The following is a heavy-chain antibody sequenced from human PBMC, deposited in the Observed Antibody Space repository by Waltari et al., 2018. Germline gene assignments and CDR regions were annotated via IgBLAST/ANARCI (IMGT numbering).Heavy chain of an antibody. CDR3: ARASDGSYPFDT. CDR2: IYYSGNT. J-gene: IGHJ4*02. Sequence: QVQLQESGPPLVKSSQPLSLTCSVPGGSVTSGGYYWSWVRQRPGRGLEWIGHIYYSGNTIYNPSLESRLTISVDTSKNEFSLRLSSLTAADTAVYYCARASDGSYPFDTWGQGTLVTVSS. CDR1: GGSVTSGGYY. V-gene: IGHV4-31*03. D-gene: IGHD1-26*01.